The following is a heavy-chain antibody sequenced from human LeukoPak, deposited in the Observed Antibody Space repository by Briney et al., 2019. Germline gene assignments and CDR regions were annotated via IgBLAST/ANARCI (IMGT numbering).Heavy chain of an antibody. V-gene: IGHV4-39*02. J-gene: IGHJ4*02. CDR1: GDSISSGSYY. CDR2: IHQSQST. Sequence: SETLSLTCPVSGDSISSGSYYWGWIRPPPGKGLEWIGSIHQSQSTYYNPSLKSRVTISVDTSKNHFSLKVNSVTAADTAVYYCARSELLWFGGVNSGFDYWGQGTLVTVSS. D-gene: IGHD3-10*01. CDR3: ARSELLWFGGVNSGFDY.